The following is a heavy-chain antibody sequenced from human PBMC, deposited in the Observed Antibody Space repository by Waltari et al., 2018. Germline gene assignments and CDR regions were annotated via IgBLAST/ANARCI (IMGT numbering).Heavy chain of an antibody. CDR3: ARDYCDRTNCHGMDV. CDR1: ESTFSFLP. CDR2: ISYNERNI. D-gene: IGHD3-22*01. V-gene: IGHV3-30*04. J-gene: IGHJ6*02. Sequence: QVQLVESGGGVVQPGRSLRLSCGAPESTFSFLPIPCVRQAPGKGLEWVAVISYNERNIYYVDSVKGRFTISRDNSKKMLYLQMNSLRGEDTAVYYCARDYCDRTNCHGMDVWGQGTTVTVSS.